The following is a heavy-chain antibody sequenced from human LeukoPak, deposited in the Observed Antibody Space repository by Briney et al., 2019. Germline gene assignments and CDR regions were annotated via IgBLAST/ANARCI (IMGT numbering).Heavy chain of an antibody. CDR3: ASGGLRFWSYGMDV. D-gene: IGHD3-3*01. Sequence: SETLSLTCAVYGGSFSGYYWSWIRQPPGKGLEWIGEINHSGSTNYNPSLKSRVTISVDTSKNQFSLKLSSVTAADTAVYYCASGGLRFWSYGMDVWGQGTTVTVSS. J-gene: IGHJ6*02. CDR2: INHSGST. CDR1: GGSFSGYY. V-gene: IGHV4-34*01.